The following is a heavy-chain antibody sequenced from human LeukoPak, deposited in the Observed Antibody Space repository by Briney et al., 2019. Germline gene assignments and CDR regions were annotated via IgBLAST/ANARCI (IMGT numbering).Heavy chain of an antibody. D-gene: IGHD3-10*01. CDR3: ARGSVVRGVIITSGFDY. J-gene: IGHJ4*02. Sequence: SVKVSCKASGGTFSSYAISWVRQAPGQGLEWMGRVIPIFGTANYAQKFQVRVTITADKSTSTAYMELSSLRSEDTAVYYRARGSVVRGVIITSGFDYWGQGTLVTVSS. V-gene: IGHV1-69*06. CDR2: VIPIFGTA. CDR1: GGTFSSYA.